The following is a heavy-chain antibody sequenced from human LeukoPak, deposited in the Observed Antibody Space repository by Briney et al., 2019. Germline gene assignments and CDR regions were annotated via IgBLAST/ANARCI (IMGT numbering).Heavy chain of an antibody. Sequence: SETLSLTCNVSGDSISSSSYYWCWIRQPPGKGLEWIGSLYYSGSTYYNSSLKSRVTISVDTSKNQFSLKLRSVTAADTAVYYCAREGTSSGYYYGYWGQGTLVTVSS. CDR2: LYYSGST. V-gene: IGHV4-39*02. CDR3: AREGTSSGYYYGY. CDR1: GDSISSSSYY. J-gene: IGHJ4*02. D-gene: IGHD3-22*01.